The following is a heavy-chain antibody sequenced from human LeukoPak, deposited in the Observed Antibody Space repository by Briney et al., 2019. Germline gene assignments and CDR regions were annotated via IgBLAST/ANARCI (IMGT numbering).Heavy chain of an antibody. CDR2: INHSGST. Sequence: PSETLSLTCTVSGGSISSSSYYWGWIRQPPGKGLEWIGEINHSGSTNYNPSLKSRVTISVDTSKNQFSLKLSSVTAADTAVYYCARGRNYGSGSFPFDYWGQGTLVTVSS. CDR1: GGSISSSSYY. V-gene: IGHV4-39*07. CDR3: ARGRNYGSGSFPFDY. J-gene: IGHJ4*02. D-gene: IGHD3-10*01.